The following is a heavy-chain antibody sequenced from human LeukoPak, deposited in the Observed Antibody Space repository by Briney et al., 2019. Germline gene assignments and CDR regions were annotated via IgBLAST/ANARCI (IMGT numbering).Heavy chain of an antibody. V-gene: IGHV3-53*01. CDR2: IYSGGST. CDR3: ASTRLADTAMVPPYYYYGMDV. J-gene: IGHJ6*02. CDR1: GFTVSSNY. Sequence: GGSLRLSCAASGFTVSSNYMSWVRQAPGKGLEWVSVIYSGGSTYYADSVKGRFTISRDNSKNTLYLQMNSLRAEDTAVYYWASTRLADTAMVPPYYYYGMDVWGQGTTVTVSS. D-gene: IGHD5-18*01.